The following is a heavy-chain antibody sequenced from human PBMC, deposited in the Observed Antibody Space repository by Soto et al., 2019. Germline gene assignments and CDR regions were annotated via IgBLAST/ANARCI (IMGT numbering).Heavy chain of an antibody. Sequence: VQLVESGGGVVQPGRSLRLSCAASGFTFSDYAMHWVRQAPGKGLEWVAVVSHDGRNTHYADSVKGRFTISRDSSKSTVSLEMTSLRGEATAVYYCAKGGRQWLVTSYFSYWGQGALVTVSS. J-gene: IGHJ4*02. CDR3: AKGGRQWLVTSYFSY. D-gene: IGHD6-19*01. CDR1: GFTFSDYA. CDR2: VSHDGRNT. V-gene: IGHV3-30*18.